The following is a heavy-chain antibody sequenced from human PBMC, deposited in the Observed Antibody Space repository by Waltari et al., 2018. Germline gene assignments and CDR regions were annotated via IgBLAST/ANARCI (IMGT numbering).Heavy chain of an antibody. Sequence: EVQLVESGGVVVQPGGSLRLSCAASGFTFDDYAMHWVRQAPGTGLEWVSLISLDGGRRYDADSVKGRVTVSRDNSKNSLYLQMNSLRAEDTALYYCAKDIAVAGRYYGMDVWGQGTTVTVSS. D-gene: IGHD6-19*01. V-gene: IGHV3-43D*04. J-gene: IGHJ6*02. CDR2: ISLDGGRR. CDR1: GFTFDDYA. CDR3: AKDIAVAGRYYGMDV.